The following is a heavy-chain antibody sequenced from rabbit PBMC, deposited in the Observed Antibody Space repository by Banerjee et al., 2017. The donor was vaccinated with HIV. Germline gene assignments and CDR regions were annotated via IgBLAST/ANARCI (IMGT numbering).Heavy chain of an antibody. V-gene: IGHV1S45*01. J-gene: IGHJ6*01. CDR1: GFSFSSSDY. CDR2: IAGSSSGFT. CDR3: ARDTGSSFSSYGMDL. D-gene: IGHD8-1*01. Sequence: QEQLVGSGGGLVQPEGSLALTCKASGFSFSSSDYICWVRQAPGKGLEWISCIAGSSSGFTYSATWAKGRFTISKTSSTTVTLQMTSLTAADTATYFCARDTGSSFSSYGMDLWGPGTLVTVS.